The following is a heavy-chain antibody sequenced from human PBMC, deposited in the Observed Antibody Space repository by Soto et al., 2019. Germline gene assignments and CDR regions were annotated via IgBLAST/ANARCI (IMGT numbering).Heavy chain of an antibody. D-gene: IGHD3-16*01. CDR3: VSWADAADEDYFHH. J-gene: IGHJ1*01. V-gene: IGHV3-7*01. CDR2: INQDGGQK. CDR1: GIRFTSSW. Sequence: PVGSLRLSCAASGIRFTSSWMSWVRQAPGKGLEWVAHINQDGGQKYYVDSAKGRFTISRDNAKTSLYLQMNSLRAEDTAVFYCVSWADAADEDYFHHWGQGTLVTVSS.